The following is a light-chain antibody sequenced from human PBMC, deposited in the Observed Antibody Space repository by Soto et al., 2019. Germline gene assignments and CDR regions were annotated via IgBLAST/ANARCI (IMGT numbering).Light chain of an antibody. CDR1: SSDVGSYNL. V-gene: IGLV2-23*02. J-gene: IGLJ3*02. CDR3: CSYATTTAM. Sequence: QSVLTQPASVSGSPGQSITISCTGTSSDVGSYNLVSWYQQHPGKAPKLIIYEVTKRASGISNRFSGSKSGNTASLTISGLQAEDEADYFCCSYATTTAMFGGGTK. CDR2: EVT.